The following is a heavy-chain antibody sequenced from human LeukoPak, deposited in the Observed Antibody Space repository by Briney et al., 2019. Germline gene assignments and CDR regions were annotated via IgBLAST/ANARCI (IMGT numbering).Heavy chain of an antibody. J-gene: IGHJ1*01. CDR1: GFTFSSYA. CDR3: AKGDSCRVGATLQVYFQH. CDR2: ISGSGGGT. V-gene: IGHV3-23*01. D-gene: IGHD1-26*01. Sequence: GGSLRLSCAASGFTFSSYAMSWVRQAPGKGLEWVSAISGSGGGTYYADSVKGRFTISRDNSKNTLYLQMNSLRAEDTAVYYCAKGDSCRVGATLQVYFQHWGQGTLVTVSS.